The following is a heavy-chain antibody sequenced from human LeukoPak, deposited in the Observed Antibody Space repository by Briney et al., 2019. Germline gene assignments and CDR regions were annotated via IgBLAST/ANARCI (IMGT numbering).Heavy chain of an antibody. CDR3: ARVMGTGTGDY. CDR1: GFTFDDYA. J-gene: IGHJ4*02. Sequence: GGSLRLSCAASGFTFDDYAMYWVRQAPGKGLEWVSSISWNSGSIAYADSVKGRFTISRDSAKSSLYLQMNSLRAEDTAVYYCARVMGTGTGDYWGQGTLVTVSS. V-gene: IGHV3-9*01. D-gene: IGHD1-1*01. CDR2: ISWNSGSI.